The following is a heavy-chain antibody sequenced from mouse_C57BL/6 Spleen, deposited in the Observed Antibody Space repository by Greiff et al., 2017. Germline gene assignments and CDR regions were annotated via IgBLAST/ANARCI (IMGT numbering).Heavy chain of an antibody. V-gene: IGHV1-54*01. J-gene: IGHJ2*01. Sequence: QVQLQQSGAELVRPGTSVKVSCKASGYAFTNYLIEWVKQRPGQGLEWIGVINPGSGGTNYNEKFKGKATLTADKSSSTAYMQLSSLTYEDSAVYFCARAGNDYGEGGAFDDWGQGTTLTVSS. D-gene: IGHD2-4*01. CDR1: GYAFTNYL. CDR3: ARAGNDYGEGGAFDD. CDR2: INPGSGGT.